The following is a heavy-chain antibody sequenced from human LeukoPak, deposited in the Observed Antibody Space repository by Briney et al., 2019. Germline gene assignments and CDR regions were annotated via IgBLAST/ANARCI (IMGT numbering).Heavy chain of an antibody. CDR1: GYTFSSHY. J-gene: IGHJ4*02. D-gene: IGHD5-12*01. CDR3: ARASNIVATITRLGPDY. Sequence: ASVKVSCKASGYTFSSHYLHWVRQAAGQGLEWVGIVNPICCSSIYAQKFQGRVTMTRDMSTSTLYMELSSLRSEDTAVYYCARASNIVATITRLGPDYWGQGTLVTVSS. CDR2: VNPICCSS. V-gene: IGHV1-46*01.